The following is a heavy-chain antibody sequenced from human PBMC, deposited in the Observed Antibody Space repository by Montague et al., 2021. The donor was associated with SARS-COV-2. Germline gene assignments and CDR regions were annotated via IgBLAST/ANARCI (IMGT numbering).Heavy chain of an antibody. CDR2: TYYSGSA. V-gene: IGHV4-59*01. CDR1: GASINAYY. J-gene: IGHJ4*02. Sequence: SETLSLTCTVSGASINAYYWAWIRQPPGKGLEYIGFTYYSGSANYNPSLKSRVTISVDKSKNQFSLTLTSATDADTAMYYCARLAPERHCSVATCSPHWGQGSLVTVSS. D-gene: IGHD2-2*01. CDR3: ARLAPERHCSVATCSPH.